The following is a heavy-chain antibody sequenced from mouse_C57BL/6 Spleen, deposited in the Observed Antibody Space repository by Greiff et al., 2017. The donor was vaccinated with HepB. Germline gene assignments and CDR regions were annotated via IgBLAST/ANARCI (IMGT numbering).Heavy chain of an antibody. V-gene: IGHV5-2*01. Sequence: EVQRVESGGGLVQPGESLKLSCESNEYEFPSHDMSWVRKTPEKRLELVAAINSDGGSTYYPDTMERRFIISRDKTKKTLYLQMSSLRSEDTALYDCASGSSYGWFAYWGQGTLVTVSA. D-gene: IGHD1-1*01. CDR1: EYEFPSHD. CDR2: INSDGGST. CDR3: ASGSSYGWFAY. J-gene: IGHJ3*01.